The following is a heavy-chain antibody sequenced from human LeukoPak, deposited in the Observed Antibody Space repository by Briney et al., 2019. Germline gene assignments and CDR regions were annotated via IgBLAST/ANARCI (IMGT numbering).Heavy chain of an antibody. CDR2: ISAYNGNT. V-gene: IGHV1-18*01. J-gene: IGHJ6*03. CDR3: ARGITMVRGVDYYYYMDV. D-gene: IGHD3-10*01. Sequence: PWASVKVSCKASGGTFSSYAISWVRQAPGQGLEWMGWISAYNGNTNYAQKLQGRVTMTTDTSTSTAYMELRSLRSDDTAVYYCARGITMVRGVDYYYYMDVWGKGTTVTVSS. CDR1: GGTFSSYA.